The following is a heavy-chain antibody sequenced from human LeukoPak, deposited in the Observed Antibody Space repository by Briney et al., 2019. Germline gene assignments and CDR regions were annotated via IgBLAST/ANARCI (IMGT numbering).Heavy chain of an antibody. J-gene: IGHJ4*02. CDR3: TRSISQCELPPGY. Sequence: GGSLRLSCAASGFTFSDHYMEWVRQSPGKGLEGVGRNRNKAKSYSTEYAESVKGRVTISRDDSKNSLYLQMSSLKTEDTAVYYCTRSISQCELPPGYWGQGTLVTVSS. CDR2: NRNKAKSYST. V-gene: IGHV3-72*01. D-gene: IGHD1-26*01. CDR1: GFTFSDHY.